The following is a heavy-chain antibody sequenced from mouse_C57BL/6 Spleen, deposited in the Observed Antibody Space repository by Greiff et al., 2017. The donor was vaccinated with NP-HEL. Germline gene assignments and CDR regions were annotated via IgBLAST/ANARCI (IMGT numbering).Heavy chain of an antibody. D-gene: IGHD2-4*01. CDR2: ISNGGGST. CDR1: GFTFSDYY. Sequence: EVKLVESGGGLVQPGGSLKLSCAASGFTFSDYYMYWVRQTPEKRLEWVAYISNGGGSTYYPDNVKGRFTISRDNAKNTLYLQMSRLKSDDTAMYYCARHVDYDENYAMDYWGQGTSVTVSS. V-gene: IGHV5-12*01. CDR3: ARHVDYDENYAMDY. J-gene: IGHJ4*01.